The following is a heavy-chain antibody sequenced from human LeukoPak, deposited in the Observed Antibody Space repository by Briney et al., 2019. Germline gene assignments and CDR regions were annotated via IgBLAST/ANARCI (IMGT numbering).Heavy chain of an antibody. CDR2: SIPSLGIA. J-gene: IGHJ6*03. Sequence: SVKVSCKASGGTFSSYTISWVRQAPGQGGEGMGRSIPSLGIANYAQKFQGRVTITADKSTSTAYMELSSLRSEDTAVYYCARDRDYYYYYYMDVWGKGTTVTVSS. CDR1: GGTFSSYT. CDR3: ARDRDYYYYYYMDV. V-gene: IGHV1-69*04.